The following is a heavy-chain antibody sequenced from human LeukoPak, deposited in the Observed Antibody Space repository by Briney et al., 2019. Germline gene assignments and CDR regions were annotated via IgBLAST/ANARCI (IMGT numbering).Heavy chain of an antibody. CDR2: MNPNSGNT. Sequence: ASVKVSCKASGGTFSSYAISWVRQAPGQGLEWMGWMNPNSGNTGYAQKFQGRVTMTRNTSISTAYMELSSLRSEDTAVYYCARGYSSGWYGGVRAFDIWGQGTMVTVSS. CDR1: GGTFSSYA. D-gene: IGHD6-19*01. V-gene: IGHV1-8*02. J-gene: IGHJ3*02. CDR3: ARGYSSGWYGGVRAFDI.